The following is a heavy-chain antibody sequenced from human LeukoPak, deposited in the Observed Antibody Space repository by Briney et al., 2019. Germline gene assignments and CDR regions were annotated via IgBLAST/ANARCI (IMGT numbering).Heavy chain of an antibody. CDR2: IIPIFGTA. CDR1: GGTFSSYS. CDR3: ASNFVDTAMATDY. Sequence: VASVKVSCKASGGTFSSYSISWVRQAPGQGLEWVGRIIPIFGTANYAQKFQGRVTITADKSTSTAYMELTSLKSDDTAVYYCASNFVDTAMATDYWGQGTLVTVSS. D-gene: IGHD5-18*01. J-gene: IGHJ4*02. V-gene: IGHV1-69*06.